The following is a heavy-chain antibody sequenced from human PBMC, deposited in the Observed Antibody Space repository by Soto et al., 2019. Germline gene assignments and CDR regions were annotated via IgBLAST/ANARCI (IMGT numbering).Heavy chain of an antibody. J-gene: IGHJ5*02. D-gene: IGHD6-19*01. CDR3: TKPRSSLQWPPLDP. CDR2: ISPDGSSH. Sequence: GGSLRLSCEASVFTVRSFGMHWVRQTPDKWLEWVSVISPDGSSHXXADSVKGRXFTSRYNARNTXYLQMXGMRIEDTGVYYCTKPRSSLQWPPLDPWGHGTLVXVSS. V-gene: IGHV3-30*18. CDR1: VFTVRSFG.